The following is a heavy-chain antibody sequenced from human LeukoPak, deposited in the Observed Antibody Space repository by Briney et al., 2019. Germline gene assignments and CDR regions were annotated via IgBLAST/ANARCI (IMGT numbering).Heavy chain of an antibody. V-gene: IGHV1-8*03. CDR1: GYTFTSYD. D-gene: IGHD1-26*01. CDR3: ARLWWELPNYYYYYMDV. CDR2: MNPNSGNT. Sequence: ASVKVSCKASGYTFTSYDINWVRQATGQGLEWMGWMNPNSGNTGYAQKFQGRVTITRNTSISTAYMELSSLRSEDTAVYYCARLWWELPNYYYYYMDVWGKGTTVTVS. J-gene: IGHJ6*03.